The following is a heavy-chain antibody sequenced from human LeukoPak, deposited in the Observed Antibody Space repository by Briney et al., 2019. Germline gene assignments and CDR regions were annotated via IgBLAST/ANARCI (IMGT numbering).Heavy chain of an antibody. D-gene: IGHD6-13*01. CDR2: IHGNGST. CDR3: ARDMVSTWPCFYTYYYMDV. V-gene: IGHV4-4*07. CDR1: GASITSYS. J-gene: IGHJ6*03. Sequence: PSETLSLTCTVSGASITSYSWNWIRQPAGKGLEWIGRIHGNGSTNYNPSFKNRVTMSLDTSKSQFSLKMNSVTAADTALYSCARDMVSTWPCFYTYYYMDVWGQGTTVAVTS.